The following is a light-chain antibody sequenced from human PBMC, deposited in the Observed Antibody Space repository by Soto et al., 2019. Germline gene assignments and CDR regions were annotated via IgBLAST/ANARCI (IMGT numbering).Light chain of an antibody. CDR3: HQSASYPQT. V-gene: IGKV3-20*01. J-gene: IGKJ1*01. CDR1: QSVAKNY. Sequence: EIVLTQSPGTLSLSPGERATLSCRASQSVAKNYLAWYQQEPGQAPRLLIYGPSSRATGIPDRGGGSGSGTYVTLSIAELELEDSALHSCHQSASYPQTFGQGTKVEIK. CDR2: GPS.